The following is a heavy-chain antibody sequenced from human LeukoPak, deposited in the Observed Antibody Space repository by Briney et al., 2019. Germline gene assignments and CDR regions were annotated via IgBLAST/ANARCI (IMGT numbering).Heavy chain of an antibody. CDR2: IIPIFGTA. CDR3: ARISGSSRGFDP. D-gene: IGHD3-10*01. J-gene: IGHJ5*02. Sequence: EASVKVSCKASGGTFSSYAISWVRQAPGQELEWMGGIIPIFGTANYAQKFQGRVTITADESTSTAYMELSSLRSEDTAVYYCARISGSSRGFDPWGQGTLVTVSS. CDR1: GGTFSSYA. V-gene: IGHV1-69*01.